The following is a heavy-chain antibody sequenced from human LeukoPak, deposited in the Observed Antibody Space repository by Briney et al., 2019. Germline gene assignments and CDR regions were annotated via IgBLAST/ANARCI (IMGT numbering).Heavy chain of an antibody. V-gene: IGHV4-39*01. CDR3: ARQKGYYGSGSYYYFDY. CDR1: GDSISSSIHY. CDR2: MYYSGNT. J-gene: IGHJ4*02. D-gene: IGHD3-10*01. Sequence: SETLSVTCIVSGDSISSSIHYWGWVRQPPGQGLEWIGSMYYSGNTYYNPSLKSRVTMSVDTSKSQFSLKLNSLTAADTAVYYCARQKGYYGSGSYYYFDYWGQGTLVTVSS.